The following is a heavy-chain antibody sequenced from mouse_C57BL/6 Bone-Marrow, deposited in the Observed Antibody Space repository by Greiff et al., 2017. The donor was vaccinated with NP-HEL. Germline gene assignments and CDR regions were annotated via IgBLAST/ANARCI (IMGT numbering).Heavy chain of an antibody. V-gene: IGHV1-87*01. CDR1: YTFSRRVH. Sequence: VKLQESGPELARPWASVKISCQAFYTFSRRVHFAIRDTNYWMKWVKQRPGQGLEWIGAIYPGNGDTSYNQKFKGKATLTADKSSSTAYMQLSSLTSEDSAVYYCALNLYDYDGTWFAYWGQGTLVTVSA. J-gene: IGHJ3*01. CDR2: GQGLEWIG. D-gene: IGHD2-4*01. CDR3: SEDSAVYYCALNLYDYDGTWFAY.